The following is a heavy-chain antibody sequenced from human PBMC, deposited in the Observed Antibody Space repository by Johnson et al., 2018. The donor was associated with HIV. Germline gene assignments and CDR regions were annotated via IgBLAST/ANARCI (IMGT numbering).Heavy chain of an antibody. J-gene: IGHJ3*02. CDR2: IWYDGSNK. CDR3: ANGGLRPPQDRNAFDI. CDR1: GFNFSSSA. V-gene: IGHV3-30*04. Sequence: QVQLVESGGGVVQPGRSLRLSCAASGFNFSSSAMHWVSQAPGKGMEWVAVIWYDGSNKYYAECVKGRFTISRYNPKTTLYLQMNSLRVEDTAVYYCANGGLRPPQDRNAFDIWGQGTMVTVSS. D-gene: IGHD4-17*01.